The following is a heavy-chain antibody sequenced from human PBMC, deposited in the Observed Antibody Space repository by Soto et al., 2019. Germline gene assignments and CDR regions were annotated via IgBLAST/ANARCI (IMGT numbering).Heavy chain of an antibody. CDR3: ARDRTEDQRWLQCFKRGRVWQYYFDY. J-gene: IGHJ4*02. CDR1: GYTFTGYD. CDR2: INPNSGGT. Sequence: GASVKVSCKASGYTFTGYDMHWVRQAPGQGLEWMGWINPNSGGTNYAQKFQGWVTMTRDTSISTAYMELSRLRSDDTAVYYCARDRTEDQRWLQCFKRGRVWQYYFDYWGQGTLVTVSS. D-gene: IGHD1-26*01. V-gene: IGHV1-2*04.